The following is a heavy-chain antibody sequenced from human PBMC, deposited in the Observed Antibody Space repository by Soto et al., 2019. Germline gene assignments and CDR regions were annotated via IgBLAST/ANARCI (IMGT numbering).Heavy chain of an antibody. CDR1: GFTFGDYA. V-gene: IGHV3-49*04. Sequence: GGSLRLSCTASGFTFGDYAMSWVRQAPGKGLEWVGFIRSKAYGGTTEYAASVKGRFTISRDDSKSIAYLQMNSLKTEDTAMYYCTRDGDSNYPDYYYGMDVWGQGTTVTVSS. D-gene: IGHD4-4*01. J-gene: IGHJ6*02. CDR2: IRSKAYGGTT. CDR3: TRDGDSNYPDYYYGMDV.